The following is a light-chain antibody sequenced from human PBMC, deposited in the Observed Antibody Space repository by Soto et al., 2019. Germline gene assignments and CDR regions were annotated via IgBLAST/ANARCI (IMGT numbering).Light chain of an antibody. V-gene: IGKV3-15*01. CDR2: VAS. J-gene: IGKJ1*01. CDR1: QSVSSN. Sequence: IILTQSPATLSVSPGERATISCRASQSVSSNLAWYQQKPGQAPRLLIYVASTRATGIPARFSGSGSGTEFTLSIGSLQSEDFAVYYCQQYNNWPPTFGQGTKVDIK. CDR3: QQYNNWPPT.